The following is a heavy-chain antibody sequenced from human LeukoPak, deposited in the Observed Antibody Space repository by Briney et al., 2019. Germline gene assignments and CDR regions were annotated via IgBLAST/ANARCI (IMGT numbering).Heavy chain of an antibody. CDR3: ARVDTLFF. J-gene: IGHJ4*02. CDR1: GGSISSSSYY. V-gene: IGHV4-39*07. D-gene: IGHD5-18*01. CDR2: IYYSGST. Sequence: SETLSLTCTVSGGSISSSSYYWGWIRQPPGKGLEWIGSIYYSGSTYYNPSLKSRVTISVDTSKNQFSLKLSSVTAADTAVYYCARVDTLFFWGQGTLSPSPQ.